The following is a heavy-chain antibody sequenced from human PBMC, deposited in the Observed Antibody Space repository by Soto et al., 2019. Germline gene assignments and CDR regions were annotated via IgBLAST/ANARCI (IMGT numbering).Heavy chain of an antibody. V-gene: IGHV5-51*01. J-gene: IGHJ3*02. D-gene: IGHD3-9*01. CDR1: GYSFTSYW. CDR2: IYPGDSDT. CDR3: ARTYYDILTGYYRPYTFDI. Sequence: GESLKISCKGSGYSFTSYWIGRVRQMPGKGLEWMGIIYPGDSDTRYSPSFQGQVTISADKSIGTAYLQWSSLKASDTAMYYCARTYYDILTGYYRPYTFDIWGQGTMVTVSS.